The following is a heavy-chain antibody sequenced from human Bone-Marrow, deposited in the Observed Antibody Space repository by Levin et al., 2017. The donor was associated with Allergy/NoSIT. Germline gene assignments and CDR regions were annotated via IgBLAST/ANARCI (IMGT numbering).Heavy chain of an antibody. CDR3: AILIAAPKGYYMDV. CDR1: GFTFSSYN. V-gene: IGHV3-48*01. D-gene: IGHD6-13*01. Sequence: ASVKVSCVVSGFTFSSYNINWVRQAPGKGLEWVSYISSSSSTIYYADSVKGRFTISRDNAKNSLYLQMNSLRAEDTAVYYCAILIAAPKGYYMDVWGKGTTVTVSS. CDR2: ISSSSSTI. J-gene: IGHJ6*03.